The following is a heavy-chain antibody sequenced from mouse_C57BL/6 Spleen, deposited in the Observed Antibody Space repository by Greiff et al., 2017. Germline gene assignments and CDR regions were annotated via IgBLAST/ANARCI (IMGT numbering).Heavy chain of an antibody. CDR2: IDPENGDT. Sequence: VQLLQSGAELVRPGASVKLSCTASGFNIKDDYMHWVQQRPEQGLEWIGWIDPENGDTEYASKIQGKATITAGTSSNTAYLQLSSLTSEDTAVYYCTTVGTTVVATNFDYWGQGTTLTVSS. D-gene: IGHD1-1*01. V-gene: IGHV14-4*01. CDR1: GFNIKDDY. J-gene: IGHJ2*01. CDR3: TTVGTTVVATNFDY.